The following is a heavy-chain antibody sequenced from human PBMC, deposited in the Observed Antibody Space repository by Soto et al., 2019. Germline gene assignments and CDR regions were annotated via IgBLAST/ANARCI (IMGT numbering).Heavy chain of an antibody. V-gene: IGHV3-30*04. Sequence: GGSLRLSCAASGFTFSSYAMHWVRQAPGKGLEWMAVISYDGSNKYYADSVKGRFTISRDNSKNTLYLQMNSLRAEDTAVYYCARDCASPKTMVRGVGGFDYWGQGTLVTVSS. CDR3: ARDCASPKTMVRGVGGFDY. J-gene: IGHJ4*02. CDR2: ISYDGSNK. CDR1: GFTFSSYA. D-gene: IGHD3-10*01.